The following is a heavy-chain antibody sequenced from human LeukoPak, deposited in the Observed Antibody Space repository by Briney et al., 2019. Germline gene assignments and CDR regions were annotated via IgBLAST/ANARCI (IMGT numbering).Heavy chain of an antibody. CDR1: GGSISSYY. CDR2: IYYSGST. Sequence: PSETLSLTCTVSGGSISSYYWNWIRQPPGKGLEWIGYIYYSGSTNFNPSLKSRVTISVDTSKNQFSLKLSSVTAADTAVYYCARDRKQWPSDWYFDLWGRGTLVTVSS. CDR3: ARDRKQWPSDWYFDL. D-gene: IGHD6-19*01. V-gene: IGHV4-59*01. J-gene: IGHJ2*01.